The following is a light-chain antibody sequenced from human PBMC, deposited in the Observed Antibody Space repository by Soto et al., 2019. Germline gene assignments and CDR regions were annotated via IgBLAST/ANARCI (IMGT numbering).Light chain of an antibody. CDR2: DAS. J-gene: IGKJ2*01. CDR1: PDISNY. V-gene: IGKV1-33*01. Sequence: DIQMTQSPSSLSASVGDRVTITCQASPDISNYLDWYQQKPGKAPKLLIYDASNLETGVPSRFSGSGSATAFTLTISSLRPEDIAAYYCQQYDYRPYTFGQGTKLEIK. CDR3: QQYDYRPYT.